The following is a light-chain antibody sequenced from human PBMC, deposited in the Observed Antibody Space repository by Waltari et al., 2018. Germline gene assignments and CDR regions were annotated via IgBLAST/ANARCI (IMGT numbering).Light chain of an antibody. J-gene: IGLJ2*01. V-gene: IGLV3-1*01. CDR1: KLGDKY. CDR2: QNS. Sequence: SYELTQAPSVSVSPGQTASITCSGDKLGDKYLNWYQHKPGQSPVLVIYQNSKRRSGILGGFSGSVSRKTATLTISAAQAMDEADYYCQAWDSGTVVFGGGTKLTVL. CDR3: QAWDSGTVV.